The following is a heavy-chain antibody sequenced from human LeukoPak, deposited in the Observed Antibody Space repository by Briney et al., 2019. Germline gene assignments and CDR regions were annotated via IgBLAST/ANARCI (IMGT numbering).Heavy chain of an antibody. J-gene: IGHJ6*03. CDR1: GGSISSYY. Sequence: PSETLSLTCTVSGGSISSYYWSWIRQSPGKGLEWIGYIYYSGSTNYNPSLKSRVTISVDTSKNQFSLKVRSVTAADTAVYYCARVRESVTTRDRSGFNYRFSYYYMDVWGKGTTVAISS. V-gene: IGHV4-59*08. CDR2: IYYSGST. D-gene: IGHD5-24*01. CDR3: ARVRESVTTRDRSGFNYRFSYYYMDV.